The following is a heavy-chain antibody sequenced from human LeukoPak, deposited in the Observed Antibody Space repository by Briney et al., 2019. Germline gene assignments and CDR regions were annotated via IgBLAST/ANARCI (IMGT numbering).Heavy chain of an antibody. V-gene: IGHV3-20*04. CDR1: GFTFDDYG. CDR2: INWNGGST. CDR3: AKDLTGTTSSYDY. Sequence: GGSLRLSCAASGFTFDDYGMNWVRQAPGKGLEWVSGINWNGGSTGYADSVKGRFTISRDNAKNSLYLQMNSLRAEDTAVYYCAKDLTGTTSSYDYWGQGTLVTVSS. D-gene: IGHD1-1*01. J-gene: IGHJ4*02.